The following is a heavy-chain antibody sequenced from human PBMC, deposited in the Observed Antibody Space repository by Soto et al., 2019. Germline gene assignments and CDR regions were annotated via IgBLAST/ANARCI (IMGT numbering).Heavy chain of an antibody. D-gene: IGHD6-13*01. Sequence: GGSLRLSCAASGFTFGASNLQWVRQAPGKGLEWVSAVSGSGGSTYYADSVKGRFTISRDNSKNTLYLQMNSLRAEDTAVYYCARRGPGTYFDYWGQGTLVTVLL. CDR3: ARRGPGTYFDY. CDR1: GFTFGASN. CDR2: VSGSGGST. V-gene: IGHV3-23*01. J-gene: IGHJ4*02.